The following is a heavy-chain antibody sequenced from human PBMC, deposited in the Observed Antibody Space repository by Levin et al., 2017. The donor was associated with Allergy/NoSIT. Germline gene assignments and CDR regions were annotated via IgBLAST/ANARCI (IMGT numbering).Heavy chain of an antibody. V-gene: IGHV1-69*04. CDR1: GGTFSSYA. D-gene: IGHD6-13*01. J-gene: IGHJ6*03. CDR2: IIPILGIA. CDR3: ARDPTSSSWTPGWVHYYYYMDV. Sequence: ASVKVSCKASGGTFSSYAISWVRQAPGQGLEWMGRIIPILGIANYAQKFQGRVTITADKSTSTAYMELSSLRSEDTAVYYCARDPTSSSWTPGWVHYYYYMDVWGKGTTVTVSS.